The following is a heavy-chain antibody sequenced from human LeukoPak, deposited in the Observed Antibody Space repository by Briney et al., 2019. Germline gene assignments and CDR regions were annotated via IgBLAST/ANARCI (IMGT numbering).Heavy chain of an antibody. Sequence: GALVKVSCKASGYTFTSYGISWVRQAPGQGLEWMGWISAYNGNTNYAQKLQGRVTMTTDTSTSTAYVELRSLRSDDTAVYYCARDSWSGYYDFLSGYYKAYYGMDVWGQGTTVTVSS. CDR1: GYTFTSYG. V-gene: IGHV1-18*01. CDR2: ISAYNGNT. CDR3: ARDSWSGYYDFLSGYYKAYYGMDV. J-gene: IGHJ6*02. D-gene: IGHD3-3*01.